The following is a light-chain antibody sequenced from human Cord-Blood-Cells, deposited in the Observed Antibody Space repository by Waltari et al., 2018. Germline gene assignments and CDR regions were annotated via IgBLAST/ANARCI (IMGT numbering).Light chain of an antibody. J-gene: IGKJ2*03. CDR3: QQYDNLPYS. CDR1: QDISNY. Sequence: DIQITQSTSFLSASLGDRVTITCQASQDISNYLNWYQQKPGKAPKLLIYDASNLETGVPSRFSGSGSGTDFTFTISSLQPEDIATYYCQQYDNLPYSFGQGTKLEIK. CDR2: DAS. V-gene: IGKV1-33*01.